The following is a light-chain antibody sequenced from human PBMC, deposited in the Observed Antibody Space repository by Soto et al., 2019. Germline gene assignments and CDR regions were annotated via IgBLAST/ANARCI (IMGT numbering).Light chain of an antibody. CDR2: AAS. CDR1: QSISSY. Sequence: DIQMTQSPSSLSASVGDRVTITWRASQSISSYLNWYQQKPGKAPKLLIYAASSLQSGVPSRFSGSGPGTDFTITISSLQPEDFATYYCQQSYSTPPERTFGQGTKVEIK. V-gene: IGKV1-39*01. CDR3: QQSYSTPPERT. J-gene: IGKJ1*01.